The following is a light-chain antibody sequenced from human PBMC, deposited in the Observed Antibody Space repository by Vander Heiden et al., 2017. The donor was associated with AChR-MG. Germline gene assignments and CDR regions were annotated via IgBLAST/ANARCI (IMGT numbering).Light chain of an antibody. V-gene: IGKV1-33*01. CDR3: QQYDNFPWT. J-gene: IGKJ1*01. CDR1: QDITNY. Sequence: DIQMTQSPSSLSASIGDRVTITCQASQDITNYLNWYQQKPGKAPKLLIYDASNLETGVPSRFSGSGSGTDFSVIISSLQPEDIATYYCQQYDNFPWTFGQGTKVEIE. CDR2: DAS.